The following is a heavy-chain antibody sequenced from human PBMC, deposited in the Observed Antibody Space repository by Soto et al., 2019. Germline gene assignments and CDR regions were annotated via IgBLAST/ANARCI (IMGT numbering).Heavy chain of an antibody. Sequence: GASVKVSCKVSGYTLTELSMHWVRQAPGKGLEWMGGFDPEDGETIYAQKFQGRVTMTEDTSTDTAYMELSSLRSEDTAVYYCASIAYRQRPFGYWGQGTLVTVSS. J-gene: IGHJ4*02. V-gene: IGHV1-24*01. CDR3: ASIAYRQRPFGY. CDR1: GYTLTELS. D-gene: IGHD6-6*01. CDR2: FDPEDGET.